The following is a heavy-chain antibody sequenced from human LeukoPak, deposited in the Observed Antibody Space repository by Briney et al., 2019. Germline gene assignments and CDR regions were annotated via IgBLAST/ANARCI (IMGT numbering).Heavy chain of an antibody. D-gene: IGHD3-10*01. J-gene: IGHJ4*02. V-gene: IGHV1-18*04. Sequence: ASVKVSCKASGYTFTGYYMHWVRQAPGQGLEWMGWISAYNGNTNYAQKLQGRVTMTTDTSTSTAYMELRSLRSDDTAVYYCARSDGSGSYSYDYWGQGTLVTVSS. CDR3: ARSDGSGSYSYDY. CDR1: GYTFTGYY. CDR2: ISAYNGNT.